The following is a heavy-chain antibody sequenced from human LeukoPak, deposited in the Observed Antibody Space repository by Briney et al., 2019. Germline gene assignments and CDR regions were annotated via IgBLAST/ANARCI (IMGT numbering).Heavy chain of an antibody. V-gene: IGHV4-59*01. D-gene: IGHD3-10*01. J-gene: IGHJ2*01. Sequence: PSETLSLTCTVSGGSISSYYWSWIRQPPGKGLEWIGYIYCSGSTNYNPSLKSRVTISVDTSKNQFSLKLSSVTAADTAVYYCARVREWHFDLWGRGTLVTVSS. CDR1: GGSISSYY. CDR3: ARVREWHFDL. CDR2: IYCSGST.